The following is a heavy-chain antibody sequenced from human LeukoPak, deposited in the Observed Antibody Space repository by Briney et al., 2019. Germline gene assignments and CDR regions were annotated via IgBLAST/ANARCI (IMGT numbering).Heavy chain of an antibody. CDR1: GFTFNIFG. CDR3: VKESAADATFHFDY. J-gene: IGHJ4*02. CDR2: LWANGNTA. Sequence: PGRSLRLSCAASGFTFNIFGMHWVRQVPGNGQEWVAVLWANGNTAHYADSVKGRFTISRDSSENTLYLQMNSLRSEDTAVYYCVKESAADATFHFDYWGQGTLVTVSS. V-gene: IGHV3-33*06. D-gene: IGHD6-13*01.